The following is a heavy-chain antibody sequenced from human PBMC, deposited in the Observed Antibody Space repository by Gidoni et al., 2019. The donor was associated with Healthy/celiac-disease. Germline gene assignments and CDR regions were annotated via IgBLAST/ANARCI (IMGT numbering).Heavy chain of an antibody. CDR3: ASYLGDYGDYHEGYYYYMDV. Sequence: QVQLVQSGAEVKKPGSSVKVSCKASGGTFSSYAISWVRQAPGQGLEWMGGIIPIFGTANYAQKFQGRVTITADESTSTAYMELSSLRSEDTAVYYCASYLGDYGDYHEGYYYYMDVWGKGTTVTVSS. CDR1: GGTFSSYA. V-gene: IGHV1-69*01. D-gene: IGHD4-17*01. J-gene: IGHJ6*03. CDR2: IIPIFGTA.